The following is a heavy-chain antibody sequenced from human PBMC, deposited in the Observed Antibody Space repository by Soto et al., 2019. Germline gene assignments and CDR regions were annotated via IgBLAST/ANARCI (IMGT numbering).Heavy chain of an antibody. CDR2: INSDGSST. CDR1: GFTFSSYW. CDR3: ERVPTGPYSYSGMDF. V-gene: IGHV3-74*01. J-gene: IGHJ6*02. Sequence: GWSLGLSCAASGFTFSSYWMHWVRQAPGKGLVWVSRINSDGSSTSYADSVKGRFTISRDNAKNTLYLQMNSLRAEDTAVYYRERVPTGPYSYSGMDFWGQGTSVTVSS. D-gene: IGHD1-1*01.